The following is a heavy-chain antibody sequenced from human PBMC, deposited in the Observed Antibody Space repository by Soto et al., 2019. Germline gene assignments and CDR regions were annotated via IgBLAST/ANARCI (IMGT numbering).Heavy chain of an antibody. CDR1: GFTVSNNY. CDR3: GPYPGGGGY. CDR2: IYSGGYT. V-gene: IGHV3-53*01. D-gene: IGHD3-10*01. J-gene: IGHJ4*02. Sequence: EVQLVESGGGLIQPGGSLRLSCAVSGFTVSNNYMSWVRQAPGKGLEGVSVIYSGGYTAYGDSVKGRFTISRDNSKNTIYLKMNRPGPAARGFFYCGPYPGGGGYWGQGTLVTVSS.